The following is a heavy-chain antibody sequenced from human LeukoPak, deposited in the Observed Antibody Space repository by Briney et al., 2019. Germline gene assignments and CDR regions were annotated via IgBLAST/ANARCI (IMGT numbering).Heavy chain of an antibody. D-gene: IGHD3-22*01. CDR2: FNPENGNT. CDR1: GYTFTGYY. Sequence: ASVKVSCKASGYTFTGYYMHWVRQAPGQGLEWMGWFNPENGNTNYARKVQGRVTMTADTSTSTSYMELRSLRSDDTAVYYCAAGYYYDSSGYPAPGAFDIWGQGTMVTVSS. J-gene: IGHJ3*02. V-gene: IGHV1-18*04. CDR3: AAGYYYDSSGYPAPGAFDI.